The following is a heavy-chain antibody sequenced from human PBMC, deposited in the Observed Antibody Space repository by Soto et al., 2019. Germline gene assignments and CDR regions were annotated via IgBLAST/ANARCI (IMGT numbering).Heavy chain of an antibody. CDR2: IYYSGST. CDR1: GGSISSSSYS. CDR3: ATRPLGRRNGVFEF. V-gene: IGHV4-61*05. D-gene: IGHD7-27*01. Sequence: SETLSLTCTVSGGSISSSSYSWGWIRQPPGKGPEWIGYIYYSGSTNYNPSLKSRVTISIDTSKNQFSLKLNSVTAADTAIYYCATRPLGRRNGVFEFWSQGTLVTVSS. J-gene: IGHJ4*02.